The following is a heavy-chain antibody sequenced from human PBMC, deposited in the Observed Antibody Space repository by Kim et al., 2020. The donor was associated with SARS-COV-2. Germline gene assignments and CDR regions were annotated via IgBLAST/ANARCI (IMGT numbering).Heavy chain of an antibody. CDR2: INHSGST. V-gene: IGHV4-34*01. Sequence: SETLSLTCAVYGGSFSGYYWSWIRQPPGKGLEWIGEINHSGSTNYNPSLKSRVTISVDTSKNQFSLKLSSVTAADTAVYYCARGRGYADYWGQGTLVTVSS. J-gene: IGHJ4*02. CDR1: GGSFSGYY. D-gene: IGHD1-1*01. CDR3: ARGRGYADY.